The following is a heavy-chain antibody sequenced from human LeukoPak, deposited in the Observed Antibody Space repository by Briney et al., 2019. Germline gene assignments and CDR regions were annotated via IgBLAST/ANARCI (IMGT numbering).Heavy chain of an antibody. J-gene: IGHJ4*02. Sequence: GALRLSCAASGFTFSSYSMNWVRQAPGKGLEWVSYISGRSTTIYYADSVKGRFTISRDNSKNTLYLQMNSLRAEDTAVYYCANGRELRDYWGQGTLVTVSS. CDR3: ANGRELRDY. D-gene: IGHD1-26*01. CDR2: ISGRSTTI. V-gene: IGHV3-48*01. CDR1: GFTFSSYS.